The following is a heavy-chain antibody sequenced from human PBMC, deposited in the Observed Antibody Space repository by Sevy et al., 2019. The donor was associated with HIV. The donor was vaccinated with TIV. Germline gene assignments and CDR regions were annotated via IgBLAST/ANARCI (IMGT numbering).Heavy chain of an antibody. Sequence: ASVKVSCKASGYTFTDYFMHWVRQAPGQGLEWMGWINPNSGGTNYAQKFQGRVTMTRDTFISKAYMELTRLRFDDTAVYYCARVLRSSSGTDYWGQGTLVTVSS. J-gene: IGHJ4*02. CDR1: GYTFTDYF. CDR3: ARVLRSSSGTDY. V-gene: IGHV1-2*02. D-gene: IGHD6-6*01. CDR2: INPNSGGT.